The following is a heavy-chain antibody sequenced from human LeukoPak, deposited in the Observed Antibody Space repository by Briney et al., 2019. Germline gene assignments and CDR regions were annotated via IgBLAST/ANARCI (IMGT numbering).Heavy chain of an antibody. CDR2: IYPNSGGT. CDR3: SRAIFFDY. D-gene: IGHD3-9*01. V-gene: IGHV1-2*02. CDR1: GYTFTGYY. Sequence: ASVKVSCKASGYTFTGYYMHWVRQAPGQGLEWMGWIYPNSGGTNSAQKFQGRVTMTENTSISTAYMELSRRRSDATAVYYWSRAIFFDYWGQGTLVTVSS. J-gene: IGHJ4*02.